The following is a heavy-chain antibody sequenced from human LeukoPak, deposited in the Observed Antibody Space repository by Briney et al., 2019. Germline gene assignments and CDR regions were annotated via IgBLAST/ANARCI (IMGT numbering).Heavy chain of an antibody. CDR1: GFTFSSYG. CDR2: IKSKTDGGTT. Sequence: GGSLRLSCAASGFTFSSYGMSWVRQAPGKGLEWVGRIKSKTDGGTTDYAAPVKGRFTISRDDSKNTLYLQMNSLKTEDTAVYYCTTELGPVEDYWGQGTLVTVSS. V-gene: IGHV3-15*01. J-gene: IGHJ4*02. CDR3: TTELGPVEDY. D-gene: IGHD7-27*01.